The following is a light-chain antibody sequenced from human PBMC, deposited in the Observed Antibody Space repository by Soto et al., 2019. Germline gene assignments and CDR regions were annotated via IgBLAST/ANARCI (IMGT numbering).Light chain of an antibody. V-gene: IGKV3-11*01. CDR1: QNIFSNY. J-gene: IGKJ4*01. CDR2: GAS. Sequence: EIVLTQSPDPVSVSPGERVTLSCRASQNIFSNYLAWYQQKPGQAPRLLIYGASTRATGIPARFSGAGSGTDFTLTIYSLEAEDSGIYYCQDRSNWPLFTFGGGTKVDIK. CDR3: QDRSNWPLFT.